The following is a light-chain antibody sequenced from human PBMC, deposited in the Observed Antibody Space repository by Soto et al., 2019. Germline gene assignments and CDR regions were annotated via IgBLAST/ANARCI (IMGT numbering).Light chain of an antibody. CDR1: QYLSAN. J-gene: IGKJ4*01. CDR3: QQYNHWPLT. Sequence: IVMTQSPATLSVSPGEGATLSCRASQYLSANLAWYQQKPGQAPRLLLYGASTRATAVPARFSGSGSGTDFTLTINSLQSEDSAVYYCQQYNHWPLTFGGGTKVEI. CDR2: GAS. V-gene: IGKV3-15*01.